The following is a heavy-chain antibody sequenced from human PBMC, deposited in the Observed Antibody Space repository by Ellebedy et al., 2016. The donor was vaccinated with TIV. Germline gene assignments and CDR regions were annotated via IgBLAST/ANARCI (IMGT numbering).Heavy chain of an antibody. D-gene: IGHD4-17*01. CDR1: GGSISSNY. Sequence: MPSETLSLTCTVSGGSISSNYWSWIRQPPGKGLEWIGYIYYSGSTNYNPSLKSRVTISVDTSKNQFSLKLSSVTAADTAVYYCARAWNGDYDNWFDPWGQGTLVTVSS. J-gene: IGHJ5*02. V-gene: IGHV4-59*01. CDR3: ARAWNGDYDNWFDP. CDR2: IYYSGST.